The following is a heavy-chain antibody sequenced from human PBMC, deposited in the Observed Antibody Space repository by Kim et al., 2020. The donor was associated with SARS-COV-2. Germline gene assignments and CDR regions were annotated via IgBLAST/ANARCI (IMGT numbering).Heavy chain of an antibody. CDR1: GFTFTTDW. CDR3: ARDLTYYYESSGYYYDALDV. CDR2: IGEDGTRK. D-gene: IGHD3-22*01. Sequence: GGSLRLSCVASGFTFTTDWMTWVRQAPGKGLEWVANIGEDGTRKYYVDSVKGRFTISRDNAKNSLYLQMNSLRAEDTALYYCARDLTYYYESSGYYYDALDVWGQGTMVTVSS. V-gene: IGHV3-7*03. J-gene: IGHJ3*01.